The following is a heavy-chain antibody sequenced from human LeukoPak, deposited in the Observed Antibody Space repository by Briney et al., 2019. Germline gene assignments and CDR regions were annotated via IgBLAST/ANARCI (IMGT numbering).Heavy chain of an antibody. J-gene: IGHJ4*02. CDR2: IYPGDSET. CDR1: GYRFTTNW. D-gene: IGHD5-18*01. Sequence: GESLKISCKGSGYRFTTNWIGWVRQMPGKGLEWMGIIYPGDSETRYSPSFQGQVTISADKSISTAYLQWSSLQASDTAMYYCVRSRGYSYGYSYYFDYWGQGTLVTVSS. V-gene: IGHV5-51*01. CDR3: VRSRGYSYGYSYYFDY.